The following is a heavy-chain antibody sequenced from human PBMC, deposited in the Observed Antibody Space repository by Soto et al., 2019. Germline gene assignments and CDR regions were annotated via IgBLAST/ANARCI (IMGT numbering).Heavy chain of an antibody. CDR1: GFTFSDHD. J-gene: IGHJ4*02. D-gene: IGHD1-26*01. CDR3: SRVEYSGNHYGPWDC. Sequence: GGSLRLSCTASGFTFSDHDMDWVRQAPGKGLEWVGRTRNKANGYTTEYAASVSGRFTGARDDSKKSLFLQMNSLKTEDTAVYYCSRVEYSGNHYGPWDCWGQGTLVTVSS. CDR2: TRNKANGYTT. V-gene: IGHV3-72*01.